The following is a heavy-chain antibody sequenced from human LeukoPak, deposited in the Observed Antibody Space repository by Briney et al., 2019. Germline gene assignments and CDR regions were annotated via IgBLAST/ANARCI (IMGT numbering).Heavy chain of an antibody. CDR2: IKQDGSEK. D-gene: IGHD2-2*02. V-gene: IGHV3-7*01. J-gene: IGHJ4*02. Sequence: GGSLRLSCAASGFTFTDYWMSWVRQAPGKGLEWVASIKQDGSEKYYVDSVKGRFTISRDNTKSSLCLQMNSLRAEDTAVYYCARRRCSSTGCYTPNYFDYWGQGTLVTVSS. CDR1: GFTFTDYW. CDR3: ARRRCSSTGCYTPNYFDY.